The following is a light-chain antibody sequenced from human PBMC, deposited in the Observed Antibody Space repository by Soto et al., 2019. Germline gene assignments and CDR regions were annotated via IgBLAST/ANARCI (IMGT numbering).Light chain of an antibody. Sequence: EIVLTQSPGTLSVSPGERATLSCRASQSISNNYLAWYEQKPGQAPRLLIYDASSRATRIPDRFSGSGSGTDFTLTISRLEPEDFAVYYCQQYGDSRTFGQGTRVEI. V-gene: IGKV3-20*01. CDR3: QQYGDSRT. J-gene: IGKJ1*01. CDR1: QSISNNY. CDR2: DAS.